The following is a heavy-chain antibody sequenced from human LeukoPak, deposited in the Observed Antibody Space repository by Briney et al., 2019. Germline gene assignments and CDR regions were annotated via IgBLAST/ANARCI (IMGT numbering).Heavy chain of an antibody. CDR3: ARESYAARLFDY. Sequence: SETLSLTCTVSGGSISSSSYYWGWIRQPPGKGLEWIGSIYYSGSTYYNPSLKSRVTISVDTSKNQFSLKLSSVTAADTAVYYRARESYAARLFDYWGQGTLVTVSS. CDR1: GGSISSSSYY. CDR2: IYYSGST. V-gene: IGHV4-39*07. D-gene: IGHD1-26*01. J-gene: IGHJ4*02.